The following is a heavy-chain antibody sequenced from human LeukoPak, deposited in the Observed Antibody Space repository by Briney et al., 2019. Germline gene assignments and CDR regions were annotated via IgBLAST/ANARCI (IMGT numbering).Heavy chain of an antibody. CDR3: AGRGTYLY. CDR1: GYSFTNYW. V-gene: IGHV5-51*01. CDR2: IYPGDSDT. Sequence: GESLKISCNASGYSFTNYWIGWVRQMPGKGLEWMGIIYPGDSDTRYSPSFQGQVTISADKSIGTAYLQWSSLKASDTAVYYCAGRGTYLYWGQGTLVTVSS. D-gene: IGHD1-14*01. J-gene: IGHJ4*02.